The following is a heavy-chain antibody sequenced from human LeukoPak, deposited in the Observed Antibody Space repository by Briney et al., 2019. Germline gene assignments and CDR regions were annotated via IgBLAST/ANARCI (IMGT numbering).Heavy chain of an antibody. D-gene: IGHD5-24*01. J-gene: IGHJ4*02. CDR1: GGTFSGYA. CDR2: IIPIFGTA. Sequence: SVKVSCKASGGTFSGYAISWVRQAPGQGLEWMGRIIPIFGTANYAQKFQGRVTITTDESTSTAYMELSSLRSEDTAVYYCAIAILDGYNYMSFDYWGQRTLVTVSS. CDR3: AIAILDGYNYMSFDY. V-gene: IGHV1-69*05.